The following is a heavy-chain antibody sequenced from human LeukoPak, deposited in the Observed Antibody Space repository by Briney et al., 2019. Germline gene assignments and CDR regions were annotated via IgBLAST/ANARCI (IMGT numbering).Heavy chain of an antibody. CDR1: GFTFSSYW. Sequence: PGGSLRLSCAASGFTFSSYWMSWVRQAPGKGLEWVANIKQDGSEKYYVDSVKGRFTISRDNAKNSLYLQMNSLRAEDTAVYYCARGPHYGSGRAFDIWGQGTMVTVSS. CDR2: IKQDGSEK. J-gene: IGHJ3*02. D-gene: IGHD3-10*01. CDR3: ARGPHYGSGRAFDI. V-gene: IGHV3-7*02.